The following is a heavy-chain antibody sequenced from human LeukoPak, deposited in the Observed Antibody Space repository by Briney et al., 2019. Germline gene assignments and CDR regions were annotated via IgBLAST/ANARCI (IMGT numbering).Heavy chain of an antibody. J-gene: IGHJ4*02. CDR3: TTRDY. CDR1: GFTFSNAW. V-gene: IGHV3-15*01. Sequence: PGGSLRLSCAASGFTFSNAWMSWVRQAPGKGLEWVGRIKSKTDCGKTDYAAPVKGRFTISRDDSKHTLYLQMNSLKAEDTAVYYCTTRDYWVQGTLVIVSA. CDR2: IKSKTDCGKT.